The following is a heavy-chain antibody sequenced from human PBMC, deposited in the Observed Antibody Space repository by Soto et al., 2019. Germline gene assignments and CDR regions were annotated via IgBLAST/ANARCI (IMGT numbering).Heavy chain of an antibody. Sequence: PGGARKRSCAASGFTFSSYAMSWVRQAPGKGLEWVSAISGTGASTYSADSVKGRFTISRDTSENTLYLQMSSLKVEDTAVYYCAKADSSSPGYYYYGMDVWGQGTTVTVSS. D-gene: IGHD6-13*01. CDR3: AKADSSSPGYYYYGMDV. J-gene: IGHJ6*02. V-gene: IGHV3-23*01. CDR2: ISGTGAST. CDR1: GFTFSSYA.